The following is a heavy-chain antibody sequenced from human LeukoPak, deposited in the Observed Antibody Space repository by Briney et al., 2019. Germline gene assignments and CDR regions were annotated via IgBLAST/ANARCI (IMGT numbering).Heavy chain of an antibody. CDR1: GFTFSSYA. V-gene: IGHV3-23*01. D-gene: IGHD3-10*01. Sequence: QSGGSLRLSCAASGFTFSSYAISWVRQAPGKGLEWVSAISGSGGSTYYADSVKGRFTISRDNSKNTLYLQMNSLRAEDTAVYYCATYYYGSGSPPNFDYWGQGTLVSVSS. CDR2: ISGSGGST. J-gene: IGHJ4*02. CDR3: ATYYYGSGSPPNFDY.